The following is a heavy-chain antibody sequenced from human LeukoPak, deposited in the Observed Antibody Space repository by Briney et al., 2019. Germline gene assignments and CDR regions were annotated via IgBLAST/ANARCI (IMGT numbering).Heavy chain of an antibody. CDR3: ARELLNSSPKPLGY. D-gene: IGHD6-6*01. V-gene: IGHV3-72*01. CDR2: STRKADSYTT. CDR1: GFTFTNAW. J-gene: IGHJ4*02. Sequence: PGGSLRLSCSASGFTFTNAWMSWVRQAPGKGLEWVGRSTRKADSYTTQYAASVKGRFTISRDESEKSLYLQMNSLKTEDTAVYYCARELLNSSPKPLGYWGQGTPVTVSS.